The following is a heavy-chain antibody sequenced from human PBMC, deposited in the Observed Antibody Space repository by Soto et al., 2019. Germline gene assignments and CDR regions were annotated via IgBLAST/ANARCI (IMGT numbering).Heavy chain of an antibody. J-gene: IGHJ3*02. D-gene: IGHD3-22*01. CDR2: IRTSNAKT. CDR1: GYTFTSYG. Sequence: ASVKVSCKTSGYTFTSYGISWVRQAPGQGLEWMGWIRTSNAKTNYAKNLQGRVTMTEDTSTDTAYMELRSLRSEDTAVYYCATDVTMIVVAHDAFDIWGQGTMVTVSS. CDR3: ATDVTMIVVAHDAFDI. V-gene: IGHV1-18*01.